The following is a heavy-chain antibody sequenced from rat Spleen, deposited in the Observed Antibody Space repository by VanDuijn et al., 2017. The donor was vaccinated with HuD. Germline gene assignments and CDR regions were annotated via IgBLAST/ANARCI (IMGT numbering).Heavy chain of an antibody. D-gene: IGHD1-7*01. V-gene: IGHV5-25*01. CDR1: GLTFNNYY. CDR3: ARHPAYYGFDGDWNAC. CDR2: ISHDGGNA. Sequence: EVQLVESGGGLVQPGRSLKLSCAVSGLTFNNYYMAWVRQAPMKGLEWVASISHDGGNAYYRDSVKGRFTISRDNAESTLYLQMDSLRSEDTATYYWARHPAYYGFDGDWNACWGQGTLVTVSS. J-gene: IGHJ3*01.